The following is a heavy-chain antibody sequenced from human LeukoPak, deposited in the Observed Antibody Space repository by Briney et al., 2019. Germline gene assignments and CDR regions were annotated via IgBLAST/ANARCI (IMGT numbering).Heavy chain of an antibody. CDR3: ARVRDAYNYFDY. V-gene: IGHV3-11*04. CDR2: ITSSSTTI. D-gene: IGHD1-14*01. CDR1: GFTFSDYY. Sequence: GGSLRLSCAVSGFTFSDYYMNWIRQAPGKGLEWVSYITSSSTTIYYADSVKGRFTISRDSAKNSLYLQMNSLRAEDTAVYYCARVRDAYNYFDYWGQGTLVTVSS. J-gene: IGHJ4*02.